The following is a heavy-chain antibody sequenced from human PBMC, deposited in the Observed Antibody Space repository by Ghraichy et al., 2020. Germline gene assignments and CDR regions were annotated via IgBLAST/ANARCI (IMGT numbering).Heavy chain of an antibody. D-gene: IGHD3-3*01. J-gene: IGHJ4*02. CDR2: IWYDGSNK. CDR3: ARDGRNYDLGFDYFDY. V-gene: IGHV3-33*01. Sequence: GGSLRLSCAASGFTFSSYGMHWVRQAPGKGLEWVAVIWYDGSNKYYADSVKGRFTISRDNSKNTLYLQMNSLRAEDTAVYYCARDGRNYDLGFDYFDYWGQGTLVTVSS. CDR1: GFTFSSYG.